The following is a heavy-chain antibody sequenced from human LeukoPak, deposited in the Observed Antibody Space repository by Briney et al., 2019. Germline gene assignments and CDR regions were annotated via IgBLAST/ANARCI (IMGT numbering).Heavy chain of an antibody. D-gene: IGHD6-6*01. J-gene: IGHJ4*02. CDR2: ISWNSGSI. CDR1: GFTFDDYA. V-gene: IGHV3-9*01. CDR3: ARDLRIAARTDY. Sequence: GGSLSLSCAASGFTFDDYAMHWVRQAPGKGLEWVSGISWNSGSIGYADSVKGRFTLSRDNAKNSLYLQMNSLRAEDTAVYYCARDLRIAARTDYWGQGTLVTVSS.